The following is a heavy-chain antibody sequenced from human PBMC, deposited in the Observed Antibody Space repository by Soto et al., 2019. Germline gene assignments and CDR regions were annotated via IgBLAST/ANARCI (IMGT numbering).Heavy chain of an antibody. CDR3: ARTGGGAGRFLEWLLDVDY. CDR2: IIPIFGTA. Sequence: GASVKVSCKASGGTFSSYAISWVRQAPGQGLEWMGGIIPIFGTANYAQKFQGRVTITADESTSTAYMELSSLRSEDTAVYYCARTGGGAGRFLEWLLDVDYWGQ. J-gene: IGHJ4*02. CDR1: GGTFSSYA. D-gene: IGHD3-3*01. V-gene: IGHV1-69*13.